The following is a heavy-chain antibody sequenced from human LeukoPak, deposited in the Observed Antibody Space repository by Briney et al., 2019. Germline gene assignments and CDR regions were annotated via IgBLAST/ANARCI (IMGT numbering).Heavy chain of an antibody. CDR3: ARQTGGGNYAYYVFLDV. Sequence: GESLQISCKGSGYSFTNYWITWVRQMPGKGLEWMGRIDPSDSYTNYSPSFRGQVTISADKSINTAYLQWSSLKASGTAMYYCARQTGGGNYAYYVFLDVWGQGTTVTVSS. D-gene: IGHD2-8*02. CDR1: GYSFTNYW. CDR2: IDPSDSYT. V-gene: IGHV5-10-1*01. J-gene: IGHJ6*02.